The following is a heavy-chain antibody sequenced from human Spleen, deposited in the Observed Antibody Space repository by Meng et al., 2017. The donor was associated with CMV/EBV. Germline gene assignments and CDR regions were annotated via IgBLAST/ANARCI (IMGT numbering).Heavy chain of an antibody. CDR3: ARGRTLVAAITYNWFDP. J-gene: IGHJ5*02. V-gene: IGHV4-38-2*02. D-gene: IGHD2-15*01. CDR1: GYYISSGNY. Sequence: SETLSLTCTVSGYYISSGNYWGWIRQPPGKGLEWIGEINHSGSTNYNPSLKSRVTISIDTSKNQFSLKLSSATAADTAVYYCARGRTLVAAITYNWFDPWGQGTLVTVSS. CDR2: INHSGST.